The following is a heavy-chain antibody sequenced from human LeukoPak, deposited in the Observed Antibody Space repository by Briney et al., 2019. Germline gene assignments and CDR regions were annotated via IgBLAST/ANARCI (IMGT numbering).Heavy chain of an antibody. D-gene: IGHD1/OR15-1a*01. V-gene: IGHV4-30-4*08. CDR2: ISYSGSA. J-gene: IGHJ3*02. CDR1: GGSLRSRNYL. CDR3: AREVNIQADSDAFDI. Sequence: PSQTLSLTCTVSGGSLRSRNYLWSWIRQTPGEGLEWIGYISYSGSAYYNPSLKSRVTISIDTSNSQFSLRLRSVTAADTAVYYCAREVNIQADSDAFDIWGPGTTVTVSS.